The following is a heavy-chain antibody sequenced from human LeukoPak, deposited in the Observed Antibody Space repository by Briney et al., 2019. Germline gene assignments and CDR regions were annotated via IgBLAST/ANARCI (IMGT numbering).Heavy chain of an antibody. D-gene: IGHD6-13*01. CDR3: ARGAAAYYYGMDV. CDR2: IYSGGST. Sequence: PGGSLRLSCAASGFTVSSNYMSWVRQAPGKGLEWVSVIYSGGSTYYADSVKGRFTISRVNSKNTLYLQMNSLRAEDTAVYYCARGAAAYYYGMDVWGQGTTVTVSS. V-gene: IGHV3-66*01. J-gene: IGHJ6*02. CDR1: GFTVSSNY.